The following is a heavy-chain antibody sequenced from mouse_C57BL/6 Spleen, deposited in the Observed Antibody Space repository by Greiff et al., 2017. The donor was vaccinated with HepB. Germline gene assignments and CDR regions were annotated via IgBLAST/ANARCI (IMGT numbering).Heavy chain of an antibody. D-gene: IGHD4-1*01. Sequence: VQLQQSGPELVKPGASVKISCTASGYAFSSSWMNWVKQRPGTGLEWIGRIYPGDGDTNYNGKFKGKATLTADKSSSTAYMQLSSLTSEDPAVYFCARTTWENFDVWGTGTTVTVSS. CDR3: ARTTWENFDV. CDR2: IYPGDGDT. CDR1: GYAFSSSW. V-gene: IGHV1-82*01. J-gene: IGHJ1*03.